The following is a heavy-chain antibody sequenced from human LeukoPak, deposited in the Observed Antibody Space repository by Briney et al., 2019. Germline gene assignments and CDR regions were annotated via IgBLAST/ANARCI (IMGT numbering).Heavy chain of an antibody. CDR3: AKNGRDNYDMFFDS. V-gene: IGHV3-23*01. J-gene: IGHJ4*02. CDR2: LGKDGRT. D-gene: IGHD3-9*01. Sequence: PGGSLRLFCAASGFSFSNYAMNWVRQSPGKGLEWVSSLGKDGRTFYADSVKGRFTISRDNSKNTLYLQMSSLRAEDAAIYYCAKNGRDNYDMFFDSWGQGTLVTVSS. CDR1: GFSFSNYA.